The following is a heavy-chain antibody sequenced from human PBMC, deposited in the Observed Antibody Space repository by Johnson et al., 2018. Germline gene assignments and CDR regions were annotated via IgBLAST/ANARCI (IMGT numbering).Heavy chain of an antibody. CDR2: LKSKTDGGTT. Sequence: VQLVESGGGLVKPGGSLRLSCAASGFTFSNAWMNWVRQAPGKGLECVGRLKSKTDGGTTDYAAPVKGRITISRDDSKSTLYMQMNILKTEDTAVDYCTTVGAVWDYYMDVWGKGTAVTVSS. V-gene: IGHV3-15*07. J-gene: IGHJ6*03. CDR3: TTVGAVWDYYMDV. CDR1: GFTFSNAW. D-gene: IGHD3-16*01.